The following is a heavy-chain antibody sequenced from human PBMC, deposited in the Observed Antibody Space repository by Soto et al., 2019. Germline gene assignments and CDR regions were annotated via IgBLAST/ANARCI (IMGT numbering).Heavy chain of an antibody. D-gene: IGHD4-17*01. V-gene: IGHV4-34*01. J-gene: IGHJ4*02. CDR2: INHSGST. CDR3: ASERTTVVTPTTIVDY. Sequence: SETLSLTCAVYGGSFSGYYWSWIRQPPGKGLEWIGEINHSGSTNYNPSLKSRVTISVDTSKNQFSLKLGSVTAADTAVYYCASERTTVVTPTTIVDYWGQGTLVTVSS. CDR1: GGSFSGYY.